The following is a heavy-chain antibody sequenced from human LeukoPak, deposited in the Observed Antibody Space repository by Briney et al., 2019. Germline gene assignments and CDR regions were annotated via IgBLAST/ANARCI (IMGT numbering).Heavy chain of an antibody. J-gene: IGHJ3*01. CDR2: IYDGGNT. CDR3: VKQWLRNAFDL. D-gene: IGHD3-22*01. V-gene: IGHV4-30-4*01. CDR1: GASISSGDYY. Sequence: SETLSLTWSVSGASISSGDYYWSWIRQPPGKGLEWIGYIYDGGNTYYNPSLKSRVTISVDASKNQFSLRLRSMTAADTAVYYCVKQWLRNAFDLWGQGTMVTVSS.